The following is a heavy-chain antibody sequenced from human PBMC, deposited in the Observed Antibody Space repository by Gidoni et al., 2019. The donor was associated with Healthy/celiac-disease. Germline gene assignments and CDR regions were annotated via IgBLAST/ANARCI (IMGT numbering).Heavy chain of an antibody. V-gene: IGHV3-30-3*01. CDR1: GFTFGSYA. J-gene: IGHJ4*02. CDR2: ISYDGSNK. CDR3: ARGMFGGIAVAGDHFDY. D-gene: IGHD6-19*01. Sequence: QLVESGGGVVQPGRSLSLSCAASGFTFGSYAMHWVRQAPGKGLEWVAVISYDGSNKYYADSVKGRFTISRDNSKNTLYLQMNSLRAEDTAVYYCARGMFGGIAVAGDHFDYWGQGTLVTVSS.